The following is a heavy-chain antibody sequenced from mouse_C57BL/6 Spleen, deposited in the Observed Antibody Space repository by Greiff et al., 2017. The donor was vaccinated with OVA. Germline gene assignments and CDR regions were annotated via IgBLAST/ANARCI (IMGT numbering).Heavy chain of an antibody. CDR3: ARPYYYCSGYWYAY. D-gene: IGHD1-1*01. V-gene: IGHV1-72*01. J-gene: IGHJ3*01. CDR1: GYTFTSYW. Sequence: QVQLQQPGAELVKPGASVKLSCKASGYTFTSYWMHWVKQRPGRGLEWIGRIDPNSGGTKYNEKFKSKATLTVDKPSSTAYMHLSSLTPETSEVYECARPYYYCSGYWYAYWGQGTLVTVSA. CDR2: IDPNSGGT.